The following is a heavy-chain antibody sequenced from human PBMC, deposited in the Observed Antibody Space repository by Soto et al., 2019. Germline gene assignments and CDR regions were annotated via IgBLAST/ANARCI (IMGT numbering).Heavy chain of an antibody. D-gene: IGHD2-15*01. Sequence: SVNVSYQASVGTFSGYAIRWVRQAPGQGLEWMGGIIPIFGTANYAQKFQGRVTITADESTSTAYMELSSLRSEDTAVYYCARDLSPVVVVAAWRNYYYYYGMDVWGQGTTVTVSS. J-gene: IGHJ6*02. CDR2: IIPIFGTA. V-gene: IGHV1-69*13. CDR3: ARDLSPVVVVAAWRNYYYYYGMDV. CDR1: VGTFSGYA.